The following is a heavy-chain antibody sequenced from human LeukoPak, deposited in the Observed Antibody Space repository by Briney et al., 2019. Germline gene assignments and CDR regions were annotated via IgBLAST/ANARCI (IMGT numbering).Heavy chain of an antibody. Sequence: GGSLRLSCAASGFTFSSYEMNWVRQAPGKGLEWVLYISSSGSTIYYADSVKGRFTISRDNAKNSLYLQMNSLRAEDTAVYYCASLPSYSSSWYSWGQGTLVTVSS. CDR1: GFTFSSYE. V-gene: IGHV3-48*03. J-gene: IGHJ5*02. CDR3: ASLPSYSSSWYS. CDR2: ISSSGSTI. D-gene: IGHD6-13*01.